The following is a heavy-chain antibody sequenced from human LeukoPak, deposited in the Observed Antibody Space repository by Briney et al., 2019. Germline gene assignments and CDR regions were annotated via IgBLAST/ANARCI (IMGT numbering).Heavy chain of an antibody. CDR2: IYYSGST. CDR1: GGSISSYY. V-gene: IGHV4-59*12. Sequence: SETLSLTCTVSGGSISSYYWSWIRQPPGKGLEWIGYIYYSGSTNYNPSLKSRVTISVDTSKNQFSLKLSSVTAADTAVYYCARGVKTYYYDSSGGWFDPWGQGTLVTVSS. CDR3: ARGVKTYYYDSSGGWFDP. D-gene: IGHD3-22*01. J-gene: IGHJ5*02.